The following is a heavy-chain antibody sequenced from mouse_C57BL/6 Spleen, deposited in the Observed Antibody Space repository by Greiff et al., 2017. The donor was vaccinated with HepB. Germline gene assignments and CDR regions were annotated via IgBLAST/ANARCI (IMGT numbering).Heavy chain of an antibody. CDR2: IDPETGGT. D-gene: IGHD1-2*01. J-gene: IGHJ4*01. CDR1: GYTFTDYE. Sequence: QVQLQQSGAELVRPGASVTLSCKASGYTFTDYEMHWVKQTPVHGLEWIGAIDPETGGTAYNQKFKGKAILTADKSSSTAYMELRSLTSEDSAVYYCTRFRGYGYAMDYCGQGTSVTVSS. CDR3: TRFRGYGYAMDY. V-gene: IGHV1-15*01.